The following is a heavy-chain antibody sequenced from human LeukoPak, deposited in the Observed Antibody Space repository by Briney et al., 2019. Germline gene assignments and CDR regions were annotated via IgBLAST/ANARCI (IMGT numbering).Heavy chain of an antibody. CDR1: GFTFSSHG. V-gene: IGHV3-33*01. Sequence: GGSLRLSCAASGFTFSSHGMHWVRQAPGKGLKWVTFIWYDGIDKYYADSVKGRFTISRDNSKNTLYLQMKSLRAEDTAVYYCTRESSGIVEKGASDIWGQGTMVTVSS. J-gene: IGHJ3*02. CDR3: TRESSGIVEKGASDI. D-gene: IGHD1-26*01. CDR2: IWYDGIDK.